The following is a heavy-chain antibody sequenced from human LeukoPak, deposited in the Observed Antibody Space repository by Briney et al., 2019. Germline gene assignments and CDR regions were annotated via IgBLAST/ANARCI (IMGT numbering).Heavy chain of an antibody. Sequence: TSETLSLTCTVSGGSISSSSYYWGWIRQPPGKGLEWIGNIYYSGSTYYNPSLKSRVTISVDTSKNQFSLKLSSVTAADTAVYYCARRRDVTYEENWFDPWGQGTLVTVSS. CDR1: GGSISSSSYY. CDR2: IYYSGST. D-gene: IGHD3-22*01. J-gene: IGHJ5*02. CDR3: ARRRDVTYEENWFDP. V-gene: IGHV4-39*01.